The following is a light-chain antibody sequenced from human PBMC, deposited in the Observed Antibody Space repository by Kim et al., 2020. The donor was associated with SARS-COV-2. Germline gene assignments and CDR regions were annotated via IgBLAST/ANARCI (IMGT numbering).Light chain of an antibody. CDR1: SLRSYY. V-gene: IGLV3-19*01. J-gene: IGLJ2*01. Sequence: SSELTQDPAVSVALGQTVRITCQGDSLRSYYASWYQLKPGQAPILVIYGKNNRPSGIPDRFSGSSSGNTASLTITGAQAEDEADYYCNSRDSSGNHRFGG. CDR2: GKN. CDR3: NSRDSSGNHR.